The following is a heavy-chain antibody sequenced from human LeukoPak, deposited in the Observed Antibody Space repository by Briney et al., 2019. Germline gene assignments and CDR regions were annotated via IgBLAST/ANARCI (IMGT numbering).Heavy chain of an antibody. Sequence: GGSLRLSCAASGFTFSSYAMSWVRQAPGKGLEWVSAITGSGGSTYYADSVKGRFTISRDNSKNTLYLQMNSLRAEDTAVYYCAKVLIKGTYYYYGMDVWGQGTTVTVSS. CDR2: ITGSGGST. V-gene: IGHV3-23*01. J-gene: IGHJ6*02. CDR3: AKVLIKGTYYYYGMDV. CDR1: GFTFSSYA. D-gene: IGHD3-10*01.